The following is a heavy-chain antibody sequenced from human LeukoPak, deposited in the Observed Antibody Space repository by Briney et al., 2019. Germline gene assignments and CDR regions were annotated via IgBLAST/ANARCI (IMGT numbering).Heavy chain of an antibody. V-gene: IGHV3-11*01. Sequence: WGSLRLSCAASGFTFSDYYMSWIRQAPGKGLEWVSYISSSGSTIYYADSVKGRFTISRDNAKNSLYLQMNSLRAEDTAVYYCAKGRLVVTATDYWGQGTLVTVSS. J-gene: IGHJ4*02. CDR2: ISSSGSTI. CDR1: GFTFSDYY. D-gene: IGHD2-15*01. CDR3: AKGRLVVTATDY.